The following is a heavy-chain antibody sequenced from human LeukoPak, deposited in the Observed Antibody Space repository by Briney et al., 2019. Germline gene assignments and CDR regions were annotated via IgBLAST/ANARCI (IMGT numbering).Heavy chain of an antibody. D-gene: IGHD1-26*01. J-gene: IGHJ3*02. V-gene: IGHV3-23*01. CDR3: ANPVDSKWELLKSRAFDI. Sequence: PGGSLRLSCAASGFTFSSNAMSWVRQAPGKGLEWVSAIEGSNDNTHYADSVKGRFTVSRDISKNTLYLQMNSLRAEDTAVYYCANPVDSKWELLKSRAFDIWGQGTMVTVSS. CDR2: IEGSNDNT. CDR1: GFTFSSNA.